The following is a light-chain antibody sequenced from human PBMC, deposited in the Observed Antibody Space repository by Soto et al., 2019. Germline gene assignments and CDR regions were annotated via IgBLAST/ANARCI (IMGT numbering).Light chain of an antibody. J-gene: IGKJ4*01. CDR2: WAS. Sequence: IVMTQSPDSLAVSLGERATINCKSSQSVLYSANNKNSLAWYQQKPGQPPKLLIYWASTRESGVPDRFSGSGSGTDFTLSISSLQAEDVAVYYCQQYYNTPALTFGGGTKVEIK. CDR3: QQYYNTPALT. CDR1: QSVLYSANNKNS. V-gene: IGKV4-1*01.